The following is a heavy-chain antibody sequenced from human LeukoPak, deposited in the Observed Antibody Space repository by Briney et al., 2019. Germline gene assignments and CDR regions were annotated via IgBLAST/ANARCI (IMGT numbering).Heavy chain of an antibody. J-gene: IGHJ4*02. Sequence: ASVKVSCKASGYTFTGYYIHWVRQAPGQGLEWMGWINPNSGGTNYAQKFQGRVTMTRDTSISTAYMELSRLRSDDTAVYYCARDYYDSSGYYVVLGYFDYWGQGTLVTVSS. V-gene: IGHV1-2*02. CDR3: ARDYYDSSGYYVVLGYFDY. CDR1: GYTFTGYY. D-gene: IGHD3-22*01. CDR2: INPNSGGT.